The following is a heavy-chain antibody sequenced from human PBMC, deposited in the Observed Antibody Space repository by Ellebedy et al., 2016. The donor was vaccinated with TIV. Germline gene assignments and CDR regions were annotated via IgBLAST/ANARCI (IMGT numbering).Heavy chain of an antibody. Sequence: MPGGSLRLSCTVSGGSVDNSAHYWTWVRQPPGKGLQWIANIYYSGSTYYNPSLKSRVTISVDKSKNQFSLNLSSVTAADTAVYYCARLGPGSTTMTTGAAFDIWGQGTMVTVSS. V-gene: IGHV4-39*07. CDR3: ARLGPGSTTMTTGAAFDI. D-gene: IGHD4-17*01. CDR2: IYYSGST. CDR1: GGSVDNSAHY. J-gene: IGHJ3*02.